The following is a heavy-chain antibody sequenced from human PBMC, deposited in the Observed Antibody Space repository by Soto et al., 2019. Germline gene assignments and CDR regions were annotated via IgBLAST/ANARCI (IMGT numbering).Heavy chain of an antibody. Sequence: QITLKESGPTLVKPTQTLTLTCTFSGFSLTTRGVGVGWIRQPPGKALECLALIYWDDDKRYSPSLQSRLSITKDTSKNQVVLTVTNVDPLDTATYYFAHILNFYQDDWFDLWGQGTLVPVSS. J-gene: IGHJ5*02. CDR1: GFSLTTRGVG. CDR2: IYWDDDK. D-gene: IGHD3-3*01. V-gene: IGHV2-5*02. CDR3: AHILNFYQDDWFDL.